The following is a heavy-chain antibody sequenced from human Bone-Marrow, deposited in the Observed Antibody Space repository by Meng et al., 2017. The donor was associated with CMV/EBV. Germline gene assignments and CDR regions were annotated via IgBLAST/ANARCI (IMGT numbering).Heavy chain of an antibody. J-gene: IGHJ3*02. CDR1: GYTFTSYD. CDR3: ARVHATTWWFVNHDAFDI. CDR2: MNPNSGNT. Sequence: ASVKVSCKASGYTFTSYDINWVRQATGQGLEWMGWMNPNSGNTGYAQKFQGRVTMTSNTSISTAYMELSSLRSEDTGVYYCARVHATTWWFVNHDAFDIWGQGTMVTVSS. D-gene: IGHD2-8*02. V-gene: IGHV1-8*01.